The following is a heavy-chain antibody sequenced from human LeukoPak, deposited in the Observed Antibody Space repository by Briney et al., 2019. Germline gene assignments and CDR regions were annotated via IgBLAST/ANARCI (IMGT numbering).Heavy chain of an antibody. CDR1: GFTFSSYG. Sequence: GGSLRLSCAASGFTFSSYGMHWVRQAPGKGLEWVAVISYDGSNKYYADSVKGRFTISRDNSKSTLYLQMNSLRAEDTAVYYCAKIVGATGHADYWGQGTLVTVSS. J-gene: IGHJ4*02. CDR3: AKIVGATGHADY. D-gene: IGHD1-26*01. V-gene: IGHV3-30*18. CDR2: ISYDGSNK.